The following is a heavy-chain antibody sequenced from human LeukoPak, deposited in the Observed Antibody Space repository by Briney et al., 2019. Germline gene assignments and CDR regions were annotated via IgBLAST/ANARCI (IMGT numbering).Heavy chain of an antibody. Sequence: GGSLRLSCETSGFTFSDYWMHWVRQAPGKWLEWVSRINTDGTFTRYPDSVQGRFTISRDNAKNSLYLQMNSLRAEDTAVYYCARVQMVRGVIGSYQFDYWGQGTLVTVSS. CDR1: GFTFSDYW. V-gene: IGHV3-74*01. J-gene: IGHJ4*02. CDR2: INTDGTFT. D-gene: IGHD3-10*01. CDR3: ARVQMVRGVIGSYQFDY.